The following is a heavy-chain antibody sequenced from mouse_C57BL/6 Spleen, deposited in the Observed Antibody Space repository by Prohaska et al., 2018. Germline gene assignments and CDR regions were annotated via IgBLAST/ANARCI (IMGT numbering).Heavy chain of an antibody. CDR1: GYTFTDYE. CDR3: TKGRITTVVATDWYFDV. Sequence: QVQLQQSGAELVRPGASVTLSCKASGYTFTDYEMHWLKQTPVHGLEWIGAIDPETGGTAYNQKFKGKAILTADKSSSTAYMELRSLTSEDSAVYYCTKGRITTVVATDWYFDVWGTGTTVTVSS. CDR2: IDPETGGT. V-gene: IGHV1-15*01. J-gene: IGHJ1*03. D-gene: IGHD1-1*01.